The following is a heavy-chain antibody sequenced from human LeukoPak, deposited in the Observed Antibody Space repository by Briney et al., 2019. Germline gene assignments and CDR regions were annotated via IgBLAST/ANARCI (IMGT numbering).Heavy chain of an antibody. CDR1: GYTFTSYY. CDR2: INPSGGST. Sequence: ASVKVSFKASGYTFTSYYMRWVRQAPGQGLEWMGIINPSGGSTSYAQKFQGRVTMTRDTSTSTVYMELSSLRSEDTAVYYCARDPVEAARAYCGGDCYPLPPDYWGQGTLVTVSS. D-gene: IGHD2-21*02. V-gene: IGHV1-46*01. CDR3: ARDPVEAARAYCGGDCYPLPPDY. J-gene: IGHJ4*02.